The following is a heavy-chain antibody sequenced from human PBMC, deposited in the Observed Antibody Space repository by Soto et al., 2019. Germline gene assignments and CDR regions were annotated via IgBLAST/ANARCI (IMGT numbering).Heavy chain of an antibody. CDR1: GGSISRGGYY. V-gene: IGHV4-31*03. CDR3: ARFYMVRGVMGAFDI. J-gene: IGHJ3*02. Sequence: QVQLQESGPGLVKPSQTLSLTCTVSGGSISRGGYYWSWIRQHPGKGLKWIGYVYYSGSTNYNPCLKSRVSISVVTSKNPFSLKLSSVTDVDTAVYYCARFYMVRGVMGAFDIRGQGTMVTVS. CDR2: VYYSGST. D-gene: IGHD3-10*01.